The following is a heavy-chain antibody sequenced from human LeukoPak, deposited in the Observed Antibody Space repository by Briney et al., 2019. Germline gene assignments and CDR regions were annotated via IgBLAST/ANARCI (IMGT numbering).Heavy chain of an antibody. J-gene: IGHJ4*02. CDR1: GFTFSSYA. Sequence: GGSLRLSCAASGFTFSSYAMSWVRQAPGKGLEWVSAISGSGGSTYYADSVKGRFTISRDNSKNTLYLQMNSLRAEDTAVYYCAKDPDPMXTXXTAXXDYWGQGTLVTVSS. CDR2: ISGSGGST. CDR3: AKDPDPMXTXXTAXXDY. D-gene: IGHD3-22*01. V-gene: IGHV3-23*01.